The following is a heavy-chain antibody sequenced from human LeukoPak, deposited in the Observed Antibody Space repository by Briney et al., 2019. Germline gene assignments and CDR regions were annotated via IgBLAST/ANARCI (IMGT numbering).Heavy chain of an antibody. CDR1: GFTFSSYS. D-gene: IGHD6-13*01. CDR2: ISSSSSYI. CDR3: ARSFRLDAFDI. Sequence: GGSLRLSCAASGFTFSSYSMNWVRQAPGKGLEWVSSISSSSSYIYYADSVKGRFTISRDNAKNSLYLQMNSLRAEDTAVYYRARSFRLDAFDIWGQGTMVTVSS. V-gene: IGHV3-21*01. J-gene: IGHJ3*02.